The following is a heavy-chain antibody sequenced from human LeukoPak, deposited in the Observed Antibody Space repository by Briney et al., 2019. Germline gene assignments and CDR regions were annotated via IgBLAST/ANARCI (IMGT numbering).Heavy chain of an antibody. J-gene: IGHJ4*02. CDR3: APRRDYFDY. Sequence: GGSLRLSCAASGFTFSRYALSWVRQAPGKGLEWVSAISGSGGSTYYADSVKGRFTISRDNSKNTLYLQMNSLRAEDTAVYYCAPRRDYFDYWGQGTLVTVSS. V-gene: IGHV3-23*01. CDR2: ISGSGGST. CDR1: GFTFSRYA.